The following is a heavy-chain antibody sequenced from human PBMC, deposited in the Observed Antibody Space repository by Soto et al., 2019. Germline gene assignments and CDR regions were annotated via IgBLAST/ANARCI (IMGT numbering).Heavy chain of an antibody. CDR1: GGSISSSSYY. J-gene: IGHJ5*02. Sequence: SETLSLTCTVSGGSISSSSYYWGWIRQPPGKGLEWIGSIYYSGSTYYNPSLKSRVTISVDTSKNQFSLKLSSVTAADTAVYYCARECSSSWDAGRHCFDPWCQGTLVTVSS. CDR3: ARECSSSWDAGRHCFDP. CDR2: IYYSGST. D-gene: IGHD6-13*01. V-gene: IGHV4-39*02.